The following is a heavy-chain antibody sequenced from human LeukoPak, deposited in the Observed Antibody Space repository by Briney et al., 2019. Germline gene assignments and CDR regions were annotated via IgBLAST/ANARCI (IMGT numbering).Heavy chain of an antibody. J-gene: IGHJ3*02. CDR2: INPNSGGT. V-gene: IGHV1-2*02. D-gene: IGHD6-13*01. CDR1: GYTFTSYY. Sequence: GASVKVSCKASGYTFTSYYMHWVRQAPGQGLEWMGWINPNSGGTNYAQKFQGRVTMTRDTSISTAYMELSRLRSDDTAVYYCAPGIAAAGTIGHGGFDAFDIWGQGTMVTVSS. CDR3: APGIAAAGTIGHGGFDAFDI.